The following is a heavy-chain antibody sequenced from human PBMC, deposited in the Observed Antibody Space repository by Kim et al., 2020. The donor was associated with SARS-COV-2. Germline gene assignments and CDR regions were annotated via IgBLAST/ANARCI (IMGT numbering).Heavy chain of an antibody. CDR3: ARDRCPIYSGGYYFDY. D-gene: IGHD1-26*01. V-gene: IGHV3-48*02. J-gene: IGHJ4*02. Sequence: SVKGRFTISRDNAKNSLYLQMNSLRDEDTAVYYCARDRCPIYSGGYYFDYWGQGTLVTVSS.